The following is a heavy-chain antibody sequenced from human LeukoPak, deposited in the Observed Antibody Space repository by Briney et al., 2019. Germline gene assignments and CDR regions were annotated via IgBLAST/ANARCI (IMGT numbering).Heavy chain of an antibody. CDR3: ARGGKLEPTAMAS. D-gene: IGHD2-2*01. CDR2: ITWNSAGI. Sequence: GGSLTLSCSASGFTLEDYVMHWVRQPPPKGLAGVSGITWNSAGIGYADSVKGRFTLSRDNAQTMLNLQVNSLRVEDTAIYYCARGGKLEPTAMASWGQGSLVVVSS. CDR1: GFTLEDYV. J-gene: IGHJ5*02. V-gene: IGHV3-9*01.